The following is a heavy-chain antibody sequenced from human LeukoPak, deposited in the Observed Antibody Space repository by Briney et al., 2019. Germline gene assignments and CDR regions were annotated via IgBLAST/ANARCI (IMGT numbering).Heavy chain of an antibody. CDR2: MNPNSGNT. J-gene: IGHJ4*02. D-gene: IGHD6-6*01. V-gene: IGHV1-8*01. Sequence: VASLRVSCTPSGYTFTTYDINWVRQATGHGLEWMGWMNPNSGNTGYAQKFQGRVTMTRNTSISTAYMELSSLRSEDTAVYYCARGGSSMGFDYWGQGTLVTVSS. CDR3: ARGGSSMGFDY. CDR1: GYTFTTYD.